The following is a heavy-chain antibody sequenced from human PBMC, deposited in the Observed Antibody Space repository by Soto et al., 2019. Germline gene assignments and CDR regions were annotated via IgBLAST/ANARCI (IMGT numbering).Heavy chain of an antibody. D-gene: IGHD3-22*01. CDR1: GFTFSSYA. CDR2: ISYDGTNK. J-gene: IGHJ4*02. V-gene: IGHV3-30-3*01. Sequence: GGSLRLSCAASGFTFSSYAMHWVRQAPGKGLEWVTLISYDGTNKYYADSVKGRFTISRDNSKNTLYLQMNSLRAEDTAVYYCARAPGFGGSGYWDYYYFDDWGQGTLVTVSS. CDR3: ARAPGFGGSGYWDYYYFDD.